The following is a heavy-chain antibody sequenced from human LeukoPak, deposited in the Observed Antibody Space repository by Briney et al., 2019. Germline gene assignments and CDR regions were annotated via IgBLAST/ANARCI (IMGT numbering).Heavy chain of an antibody. J-gene: IGHJ4*02. CDR2: ISGSGSST. Sequence: GESLRLSCAASGFTFSSYAMSWVRQAPGKGLEWVSAISGSGSSTWYADSVKGRFTIPRDNSKNTLSLQMNSLRAEDTAIYYCAKERSVAGTEFDYWGQGTLVTVSS. CDR1: GFTFSSYA. CDR3: AKERSVAGTEFDY. V-gene: IGHV3-23*01. D-gene: IGHD6-19*01.